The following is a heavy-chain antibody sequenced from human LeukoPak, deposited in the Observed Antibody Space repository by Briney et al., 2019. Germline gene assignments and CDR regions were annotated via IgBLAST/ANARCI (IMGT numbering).Heavy chain of an antibody. D-gene: IGHD4-17*01. CDR2: INAGNGNT. Sequence: ASVKVSCKASGYTFTSYAMHWVRQAPGQRLEWMGWINAGNGNTKYSQKFQGRVTITRDTSASTAYMELSSLGSEDTAVYYCARDAPEEDYGDYLLVYWGQGTLVTVSS. V-gene: IGHV1-3*01. J-gene: IGHJ4*02. CDR1: GYTFTSYA. CDR3: ARDAPEEDYGDYLLVY.